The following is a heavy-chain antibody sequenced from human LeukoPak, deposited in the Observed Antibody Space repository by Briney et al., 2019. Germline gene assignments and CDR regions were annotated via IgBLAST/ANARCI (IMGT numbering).Heavy chain of an antibody. J-gene: IGHJ5*02. CDR2: IIPILGIA. CDR1: GGTSSSYT. V-gene: IGHV1-69*04. Sequence: SVKVSCKASGGTSSSYTISWVRQAPGQGLEWMGRIIPILGIANYAQKFQGRVRITADKSTSTAYMELSSLRSEDTAVYYCARDLRVVPAEVWFDPWGQGTLVTVSS. D-gene: IGHD2-2*01. CDR3: ARDLRVVPAEVWFDP.